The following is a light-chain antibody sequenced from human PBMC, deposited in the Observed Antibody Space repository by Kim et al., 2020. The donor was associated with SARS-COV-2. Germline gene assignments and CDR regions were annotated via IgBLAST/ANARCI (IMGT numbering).Light chain of an antibody. CDR2: GTS. CDR3: QEYDDTPPWT. J-gene: IGKJ1*01. Sequence: PGERATLPCRASQTISSNYLALYQQKLGQAPRLLIYGTSNRATGIPDRFSGSGSGTDFTLTISRLEPEDFAVYYCQEYDDTPPWTFGQGTKVDIK. V-gene: IGKV3-20*01. CDR1: QTISSNY.